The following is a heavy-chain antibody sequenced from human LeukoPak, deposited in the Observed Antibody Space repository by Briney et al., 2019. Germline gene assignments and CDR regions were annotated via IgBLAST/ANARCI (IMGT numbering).Heavy chain of an antibody. CDR1: GGTFSSYA. V-gene: IGHV1-69*05. J-gene: IGHJ5*02. CDR2: IIPIFGTA. D-gene: IGHD2-2*01. CDR3: ARGGGYVVVPAAIEANWFDP. Sequence: SVKVSCKASGGTFSSYAISWVRQAPGQGLEWMGGIIPIFGTANYAQKFQGGVTITTDESTSTAYMELSSLRSEDTAVYYCARGGGYVVVPAAIEANWFDPWGQGTLVTVSS.